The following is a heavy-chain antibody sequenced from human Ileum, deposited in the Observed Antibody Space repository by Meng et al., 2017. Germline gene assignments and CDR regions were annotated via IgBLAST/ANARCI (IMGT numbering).Heavy chain of an antibody. CDR1: GFTFSSFA. CDR2: ISGSGGDT. CDR3: AKWARGTYYLKAFDI. Sequence: GEFLKISCAASGFTFSSFAMSWVRQAPGKGLEWVSGISGSGGDTYHADSVKGRFTISRDNSKNTLYLQMNSLRAEDTAVYYCAKWARGTYYLKAFDIWGQGTLVTVSS. D-gene: IGHD1-26*01. V-gene: IGHV3-23*01. J-gene: IGHJ3*02.